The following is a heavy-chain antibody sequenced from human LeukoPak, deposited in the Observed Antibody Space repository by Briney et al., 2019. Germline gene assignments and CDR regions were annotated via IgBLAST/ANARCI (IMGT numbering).Heavy chain of an antibody. CDR1: GFTFSNYA. J-gene: IGHJ4*02. D-gene: IGHD6-6*01. V-gene: IGHV3-30*03. CDR2: ISYDGSNK. CDR3: AHIPSSSDY. Sequence: GGSLRLSCGASGFTFSNYAMSWVRQAPGKGLEWVAVISYDGSNKYYADSVKGRFTISRDNSKNTLYLQMNSLRAEDTAVYYCAHIPSSSDYWGQGTLVTVSS.